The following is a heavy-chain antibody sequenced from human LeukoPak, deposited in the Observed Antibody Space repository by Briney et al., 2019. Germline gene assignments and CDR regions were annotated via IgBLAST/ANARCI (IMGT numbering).Heavy chain of an antibody. Sequence: PGGSLRLSCAASGFTFSSYAVSWVRQPPGKGLEWVSTVSGSGSSTYYADSVKGQFTISRDNSKNTLYLQMNSLRAEDTAIYYCAKQLAAAGTDDWGQGTLVTVSS. CDR1: GFTFSSYA. J-gene: IGHJ4*02. V-gene: IGHV3-23*01. CDR2: VSGSGSST. D-gene: IGHD6-13*01. CDR3: AKQLAAAGTDD.